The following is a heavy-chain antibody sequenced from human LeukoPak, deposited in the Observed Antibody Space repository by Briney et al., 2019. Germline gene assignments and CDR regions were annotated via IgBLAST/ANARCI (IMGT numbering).Heavy chain of an antibody. D-gene: IGHD3-9*01. CDR2: INHSGST. CDR3: ARLEILYDILTGYPIGYYFDY. V-gene: IGHV4-34*01. Sequence: SETLSLTCAVYGGPFSGYYWSWIRQPPGKGLEWFGEINHSGSTTYNPSLKSRVPISVATSNNQFSLTLSSVTAADTAVYYCARLEILYDILTGYPIGYYFDYWGQGTLVTVSS. J-gene: IGHJ4*02. CDR1: GGPFSGYY.